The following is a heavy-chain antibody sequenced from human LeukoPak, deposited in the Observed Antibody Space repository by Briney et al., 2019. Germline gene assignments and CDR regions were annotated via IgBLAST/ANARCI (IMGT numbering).Heavy chain of an antibody. J-gene: IGHJ4*02. V-gene: IGHV3-23*01. CDR3: IVFGDSDH. CDR2: ISKNADGI. D-gene: IGHD4-17*01. CDR1: GFMFSSYA. Sequence: GGSLRLSCAASGFMFSSYAMTWVRQAPGKGLEWVSSISKNADGIYYAASVKGRFTISRDTSKNTLYLQINSLRVEDTAVYYCIVFGDSDHWGQGTLVTVSS.